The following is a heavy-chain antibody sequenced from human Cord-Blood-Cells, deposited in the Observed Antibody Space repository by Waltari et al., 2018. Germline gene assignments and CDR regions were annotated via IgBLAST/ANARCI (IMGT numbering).Heavy chain of an antibody. J-gene: IGHJ4*02. CDR1: TSYD. CDR3: ARTTVGATREDYFDY. Sequence: TSYDINWVRQATGQGLECMGWMNPNSGNTGYAQKFQGRVTITRNTSISTAYMELSSLRSEDTAVYYCARTTVGATREDYFDYWGQGTLVTVSS. V-gene: IGHV1-8*03. CDR2: MNPNSGNT. D-gene: IGHD1-26*01.